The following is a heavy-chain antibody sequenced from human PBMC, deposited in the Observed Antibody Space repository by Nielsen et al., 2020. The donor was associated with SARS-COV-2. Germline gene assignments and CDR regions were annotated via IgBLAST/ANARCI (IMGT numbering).Heavy chain of an antibody. CDR2: IRRDSGAK. CDR1: GFPFRYYT. D-gene: IGHD1-26*01. CDR3: VRDTGSWDFDY. J-gene: IGHJ4*02. Sequence: GESLKISCAVSGFPFRYYTMNWVRQAPGKGLEWVANIRRDSGAKFYVDSVKGRFTISRDNAKNSLYLQMNSLRAEDTAVYYCVRDTGSWDFDYWGQGTLITVSS. V-gene: IGHV3-7*01.